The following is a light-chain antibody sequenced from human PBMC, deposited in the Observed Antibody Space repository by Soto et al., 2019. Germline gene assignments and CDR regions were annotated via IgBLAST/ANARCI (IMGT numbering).Light chain of an antibody. J-gene: IGKJ5*01. Sequence: EFVLTQYPGTLSLSPGERATLSCRASQSITSTYLAWYQQKPCQAPRLLIYGASSRATGIPDRFSGSGSGTDFTLTISRLEPEDFAVYYCQQYGSSPPITFGHGTRLEIK. V-gene: IGKV3-20*01. CDR3: QQYGSSPPIT. CDR1: QSITSTY. CDR2: GAS.